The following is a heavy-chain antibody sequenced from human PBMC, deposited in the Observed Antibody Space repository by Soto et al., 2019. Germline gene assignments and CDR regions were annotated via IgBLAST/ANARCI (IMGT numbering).Heavy chain of an antibody. CDR2: IHYSGST. D-gene: IGHD6-25*01. V-gene: IGHV4-59*08. CDR1: GGSISSYF. J-gene: IGHJ6*02. Sequence: SQTLSLTCTVSGGSISSYFWSWIRQPPGRGLEWIGHIHYSGSTNYNPSLKSRVTISVDTSKNQVSLKLSSVTAADTAMYFCARQVSSAWPPYYYDMDVWGQGTTVTVSS. CDR3: ARQVSSAWPPYYYDMDV.